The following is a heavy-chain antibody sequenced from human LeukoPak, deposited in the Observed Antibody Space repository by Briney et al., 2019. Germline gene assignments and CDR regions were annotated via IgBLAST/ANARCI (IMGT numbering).Heavy chain of an antibody. CDR1: GFXFTNAW. D-gene: IGHD3-16*01. CDR3: TRGGGGFDI. Sequence: GGSLRLSCAASGFXFTNAWMSWVRQAPGKGLEWVGRIKGKTDGGTTDYAAPVKGRFAISRVDSKTTLHLQMNSLKTEDTAVYFCTRGGGGFDIWGQGTKVTVSS. V-gene: IGHV3-15*01. CDR2: IKGKTDGGTT. J-gene: IGHJ3*02.